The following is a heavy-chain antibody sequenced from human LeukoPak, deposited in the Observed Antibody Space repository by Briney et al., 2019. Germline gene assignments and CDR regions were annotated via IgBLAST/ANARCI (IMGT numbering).Heavy chain of an antibody. D-gene: IGHD1-26*01. J-gene: IGHJ4*02. V-gene: IGHV3-23*01. CDR2: ISGGGGST. CDR3: AKGGKWDVTPFDY. Sequence: GGSLRLSCAASGFTFSSYAMSWVRQAPGKGLEWVSTISGGGGSTYYADSVKGRFTISRDNSKNTLYLQVNSPRAEDTAVYYCAKGGKWDVTPFDYWGQGTLVTVSS. CDR1: GFTFSSYA.